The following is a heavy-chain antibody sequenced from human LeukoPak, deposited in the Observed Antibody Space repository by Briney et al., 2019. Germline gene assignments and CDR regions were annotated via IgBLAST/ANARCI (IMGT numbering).Heavy chain of an antibody. D-gene: IGHD6-13*01. CDR2: ISSSSSYI. CDR3: ARAKSSSSWHDY. Sequence: PGGSLRLSCAASGFTFSSYSTNWVRQAPGKGLEWVSSISSSSSYIYYADSVKGRFTISRDNAKNSLYLQMNSLRAEDTAVYYCARAKSSSSWHDYWGQGTLVTVSS. CDR1: GFTFSSYS. J-gene: IGHJ4*02. V-gene: IGHV3-21*01.